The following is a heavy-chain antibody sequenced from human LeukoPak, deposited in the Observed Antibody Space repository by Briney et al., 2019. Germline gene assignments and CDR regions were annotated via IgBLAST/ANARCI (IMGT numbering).Heavy chain of an antibody. D-gene: IGHD1-1*01. CDR2: IRSKAYGETA. CDR1: GFTFGDYA. CDR3: TRDRGAYNLYDY. Sequence: QPGRSLRLSCTASGFTFGDYAMSWIRQAPGKGLEWVGFIRSKAYGETADYAASAKGRFTISRDDSKAIAYLQMNSLKTEDTAVYHCTRDRGAYNLYDYWGQGTLVTVSS. J-gene: IGHJ4*02. V-gene: IGHV3-49*03.